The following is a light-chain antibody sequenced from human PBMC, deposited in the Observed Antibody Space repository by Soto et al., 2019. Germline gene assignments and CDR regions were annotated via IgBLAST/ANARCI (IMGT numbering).Light chain of an antibody. CDR2: DAS. J-gene: IGKJ1*01. Sequence: DIQMTQSPSTLSGSVGDRVTITCRASQTISNWLAWYQQKPGKAPKFLIYDASSLESGVPSRFSGSGSGTEFTLTISSLQPDDFATYYCQQHKSYSMFGQGTKVDIK. CDR3: QQHKSYSM. CDR1: QTISNW. V-gene: IGKV1-5*01.